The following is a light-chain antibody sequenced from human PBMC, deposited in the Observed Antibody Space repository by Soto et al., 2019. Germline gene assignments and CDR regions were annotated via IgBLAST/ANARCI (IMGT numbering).Light chain of an antibody. J-gene: IGLJ2*01. CDR1: SSDVGGYNY. CDR2: DVN. Sequence: QSALTQPASVSGSPGQSITISCTGTSSDVGGYNYVSWYQQDPGKAPKLMIYDVNNRPSRVSNRFSGSKSGNTASLTISGLQAEDEAYYYCSSYTSSSTLAVFGGGTKLTVL. V-gene: IGLV2-14*01. CDR3: SSYTSSSTLAV.